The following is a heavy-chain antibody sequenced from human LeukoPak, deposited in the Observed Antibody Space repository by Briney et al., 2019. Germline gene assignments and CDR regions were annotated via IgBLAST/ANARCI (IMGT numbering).Heavy chain of an antibody. D-gene: IGHD6-19*01. CDR2: IDPSDSYT. J-gene: IGHJ4*02. Sequence: RGESLKISCKGSGYSFTSYWIRWVRQMPGKGLEWMGRIDPSDSYTNYSPSFQGHVTISADKSISTAYLQWSSLKASDTAMYYCARHRMPGIAVAASDYWGQGTLVTVSS. CDR3: ARHRMPGIAVAASDY. CDR1: GYSFTSYW. V-gene: IGHV5-10-1*01.